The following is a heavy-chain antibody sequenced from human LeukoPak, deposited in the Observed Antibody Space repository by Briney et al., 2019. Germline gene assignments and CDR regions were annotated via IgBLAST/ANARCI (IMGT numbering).Heavy chain of an antibody. V-gene: IGHV4-39*07. CDR2: IYHSA. CDR3: ARDSGTTGEVKFDP. Sequence: SETLSLTCTVSGVSISSSNYYWAWVRQPPGKGLEWIGSIYHSAYYNLSLSSRVTISVDRSRNQFSLNLHSVTAADTAVYYCARDSGTTGEVKFDPWGQGTLVTVSS. CDR1: GVSISSSNYY. J-gene: IGHJ5*02. D-gene: IGHD3-10*01.